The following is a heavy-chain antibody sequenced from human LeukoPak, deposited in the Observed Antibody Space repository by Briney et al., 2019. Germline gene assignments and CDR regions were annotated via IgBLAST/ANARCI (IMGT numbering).Heavy chain of an antibody. CDR3: TRGHVY. V-gene: IGHV4-30-2*01. J-gene: IGHJ4*02. Sequence: SETLSLTCTVSGVSISSGGYYWSWIRQPPGKGLEWIGYIYHSGSTYYNPSLKSRVTISVDRSKNQFSLTLSSVTAADTAVYYCTRGHVYWGQGTLVTVSS. CDR1: GVSISSGGYY. CDR2: IYHSGST.